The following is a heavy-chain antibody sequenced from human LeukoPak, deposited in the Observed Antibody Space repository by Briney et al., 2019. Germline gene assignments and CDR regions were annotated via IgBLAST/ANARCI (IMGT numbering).Heavy chain of an antibody. D-gene: IGHD1-1*01. J-gene: IGHJ4*02. Sequence: SETLSLTCAVYGGSFSGYYWSWIRQPPGKGLEWIGEINHSGSTNYNPSLKSRVTISVDTSKNQFSLKVDSVTAADAAVYFCARGTGTTNFDYWGQGTLVTVSS. CDR1: GGSFSGYY. CDR2: INHSGST. V-gene: IGHV4-34*01. CDR3: ARGTGTTNFDY.